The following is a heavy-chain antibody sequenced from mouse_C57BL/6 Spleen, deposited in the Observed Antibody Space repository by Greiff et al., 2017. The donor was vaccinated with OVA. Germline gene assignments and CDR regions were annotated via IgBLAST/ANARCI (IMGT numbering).Heavy chain of an antibody. CDR1: GYAFSSSW. J-gene: IGHJ4*01. CDR2: IYPGDGDT. V-gene: IGHV1-82*01. CDR3: AYGNYSYAMDY. Sequence: QVQLQQSGPELVKPGASVKISCKASGYAFSSSWMNWVKQRPGKGLEWIGRIYPGDGDTNYNGKFKGKATLTADKSSSTAYMQLSSLTSEDSAVYFCAYGNYSYAMDYWGQGTSVTVSS. D-gene: IGHD2-10*02.